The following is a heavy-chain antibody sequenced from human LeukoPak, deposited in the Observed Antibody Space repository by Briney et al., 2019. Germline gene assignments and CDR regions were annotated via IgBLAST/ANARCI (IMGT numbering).Heavy chain of an antibody. D-gene: IGHD2/OR15-2a*01. V-gene: IGHV5-51*01. CDR2: AYPGNSNI. Sequence: GESLKISCKGSGYTFAGYWIGWVRQIPGKGLEWIGIAYPGNSNIEYNPSFQGRVTISADKSTSTAYLQWSSLRASDTGIYYCARHEALQYYLRAEYWGQGTLVTVSS. J-gene: IGHJ4*02. CDR1: GYTFAGYW. CDR3: ARHEALQYYLRAEY.